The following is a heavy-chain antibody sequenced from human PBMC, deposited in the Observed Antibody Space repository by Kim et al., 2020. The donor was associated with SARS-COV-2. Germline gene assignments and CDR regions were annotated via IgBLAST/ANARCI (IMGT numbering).Heavy chain of an antibody. V-gene: IGHV3-23*01. CDR3: AKADYYGSGVDY. J-gene: IGHJ4*02. Sequence: YRDPGKGRFTISRDNPKNTLYQQMNSLRAEDTAVYYCAKADYYGSGVDYWGQGTLVTVSS. D-gene: IGHD3-10*01.